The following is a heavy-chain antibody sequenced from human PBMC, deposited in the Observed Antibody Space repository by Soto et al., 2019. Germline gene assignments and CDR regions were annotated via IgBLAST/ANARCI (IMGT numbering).Heavy chain of an antibody. D-gene: IGHD6-19*01. Sequence: EASVKVSCKASGYTFTTYSIHWVRQAPGQRLEWMGWINAGNGNRKYSQKFQGRVTISSDTSASTVYMELSSLRSEDTAVYYCARSIAVAGFDSWGQGTLVTVSS. CDR3: ARSIAVAGFDS. V-gene: IGHV1-3*01. J-gene: IGHJ4*02. CDR1: GYTFTTYS. CDR2: INAGNGNR.